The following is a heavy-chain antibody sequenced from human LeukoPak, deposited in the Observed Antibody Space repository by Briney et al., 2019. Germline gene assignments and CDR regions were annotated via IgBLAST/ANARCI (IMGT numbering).Heavy chain of an antibody. V-gene: IGHV1-69*06. CDR1: GGTFSSYA. Sequence: SVKVSCKASGGTFSSYAISWVRQAPGQGLEWMGGIIPIFGTANYAQKFQGRVTITADKSTSTAYMELSSLRSEDTAMYYCARDGRGAVAGTGFDYWGQGTLVTVSS. CDR2: IIPIFGTA. J-gene: IGHJ4*02. CDR3: ARDGRGAVAGTGFDY. D-gene: IGHD6-19*01.